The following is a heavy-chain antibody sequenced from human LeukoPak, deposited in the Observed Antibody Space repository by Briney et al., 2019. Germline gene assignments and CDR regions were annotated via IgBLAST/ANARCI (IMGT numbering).Heavy chain of an antibody. J-gene: IGHJ3*02. V-gene: IGHV1-18*01. D-gene: IGHD5-24*01. Sequence: ASVKVSCKASGYTFTSYGINWVRQAPGQGLEWMGWISAYHGNTNYAQKLQGRLTMTTDTSTSTAYLELRSLRSDDTAVYYCARGVEMATIGDAFDIWGQGTMVTVSS. CDR1: GYTFTSYG. CDR2: ISAYHGNT. CDR3: ARGVEMATIGDAFDI.